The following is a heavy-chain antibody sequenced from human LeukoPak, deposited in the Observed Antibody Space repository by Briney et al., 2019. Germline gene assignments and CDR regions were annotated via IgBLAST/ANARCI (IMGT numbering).Heavy chain of an antibody. Sequence: GGSLRLSCAASGFTVSSNYMSWVRQAPGKGLEWVSVIYSGGSTYYADSVKGRFTISRDNAKNSLYLQMNSLRAEDTAVYYCARVQTGIVGATTDYWGQGTLVTVSS. V-gene: IGHV3-53*01. J-gene: IGHJ4*02. CDR2: IYSGGST. D-gene: IGHD1-26*01. CDR3: ARVQTGIVGATTDY. CDR1: GFTVSSNY.